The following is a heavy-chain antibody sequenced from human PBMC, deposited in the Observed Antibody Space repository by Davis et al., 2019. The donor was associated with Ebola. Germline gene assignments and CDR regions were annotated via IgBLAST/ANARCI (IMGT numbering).Heavy chain of an antibody. D-gene: IGHD4/OR15-4a*01. CDR2: VFLRGRT. CDR1: GGSISNGSTSDYY. CDR3: ARRVEMTIGGIYNWLDP. J-gene: IGHJ5*02. V-gene: IGHV4-61*08. Sequence: PSETLSLTCTVSGGSISNGSTSDYYWNWIRQPPGKGLEWVGYVFLRGRTNYNPSLKSRLTISVATSNQFSLRLRSVTAADTAVYYCARRVEMTIGGIYNWLDPWGQGTLVTVSS.